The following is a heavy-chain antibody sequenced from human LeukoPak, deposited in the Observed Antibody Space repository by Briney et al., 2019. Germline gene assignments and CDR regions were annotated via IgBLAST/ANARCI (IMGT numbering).Heavy chain of an antibody. CDR3: AREAPYYYGSPHSNGFAP. V-gene: IGHV4-31*03. CDR1: GGSISSGGYY. D-gene: IGHD3-22*01. J-gene: IGHJ5*02. Sequence: SQTLSLTCTVSGGSISSGGYYWSWIRQHPGRGLEWIGYIYYSGSTYYNPSLKSRVTISVDTSKNQFSLKLSSVTAADTAVYYCAREAPYYYGSPHSNGFAPWAQETLVTVS. CDR2: IYYSGST.